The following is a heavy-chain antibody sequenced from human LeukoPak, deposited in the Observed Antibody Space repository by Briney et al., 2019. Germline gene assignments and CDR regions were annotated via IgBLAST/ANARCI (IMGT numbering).Heavy chain of an antibody. J-gene: IGHJ6*02. CDR2: ISYDGSNK. CDR1: GFTFSSYA. D-gene: IGHD4-17*01. CDR3: AKDRYYGDYWYYYYGMDV. Sequence: GGSLRLSCAAFGFTFSSYAMHWVRQAPGKGLEWVAVISYDGSNKYYADSVKGRFTISRDNSKNTLYLQMNSLRAEDTAVYYCAKDRYYGDYWYYYYGMDVWGQGTTVTVSS. V-gene: IGHV3-30-3*01.